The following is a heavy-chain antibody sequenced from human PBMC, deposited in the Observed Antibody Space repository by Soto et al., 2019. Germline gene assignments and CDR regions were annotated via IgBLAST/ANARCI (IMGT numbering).Heavy chain of an antibody. J-gene: IGHJ5*02. V-gene: IGHV3-23*01. CDR1: GFTFSSYA. Sequence: GGSLRLSCAASGFTFSSYAMSWVRQAPGKGLEWVSAISGSGGSTYYADSVKGRFTISRDNSKNTLYLQMNSLRAEDTAVYYCARTGVRDFWSGYYGWFDPWGQGTLVTVSS. D-gene: IGHD3-3*01. CDR3: ARTGVRDFWSGYYGWFDP. CDR2: ISGSGGST.